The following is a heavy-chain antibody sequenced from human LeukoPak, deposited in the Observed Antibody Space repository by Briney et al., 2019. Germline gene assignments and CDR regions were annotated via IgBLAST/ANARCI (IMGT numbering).Heavy chain of an antibody. CDR3: AKTSPYGTTWYGFCDY. CDR2: IRGSGDT. V-gene: IGHV3-23*01. CDR1: GFPFRNNV. Sequence: GGSLRLSCAASGFPFRNNVMTWVRQAPGRGLDWLAAIRGSGDTYYADSVKGRFTISRDNSKNMLYLQMNSLRAEDTAVYYCAKTSPYGTTWYGFCDYWGQGALVTVSS. D-gene: IGHD3-3*01. J-gene: IGHJ4*02.